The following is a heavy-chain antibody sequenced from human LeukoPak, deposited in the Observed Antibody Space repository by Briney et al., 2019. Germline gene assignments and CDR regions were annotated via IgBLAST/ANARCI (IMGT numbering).Heavy chain of an antibody. D-gene: IGHD2-15*01. Sequence: SETLSLTCTISGDSITKKNFFCGWIRQPPGKGLEWIVSMSYSGKIYYNPSLKSRVSISIDTSKNQLSLKLNSVTAADTAMYHCARDRDVDDFDYWGRGTLDSVSS. CDR2: MSYSGKI. CDR3: ARDRDVDDFDY. CDR1: GDSITKKNFF. V-gene: IGHV4-39*07. J-gene: IGHJ4*01.